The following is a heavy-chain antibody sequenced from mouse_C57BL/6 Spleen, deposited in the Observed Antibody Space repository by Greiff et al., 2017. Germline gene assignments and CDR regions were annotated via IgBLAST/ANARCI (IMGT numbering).Heavy chain of an antibody. J-gene: IGHJ3*01. D-gene: IGHD2-3*01. CDR3: ARNHGGYSAWLAY. Sequence: DVHLVESGAELVKPGASVKLSCTASGFNIKDYYMHWVKQRTEQGLEWIGRIDPEDGETKYAPKFQGKATITADTSSNTAYLQLSSLTSEDTAVYYCARNHGGYSAWLAYWGQGTLVTVSA. CDR1: GFNIKDYY. CDR2: IDPEDGET. V-gene: IGHV14-2*01.